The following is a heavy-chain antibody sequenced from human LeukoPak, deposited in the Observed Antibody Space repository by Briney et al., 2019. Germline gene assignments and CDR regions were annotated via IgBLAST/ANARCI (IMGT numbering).Heavy chain of an antibody. CDR3: ATVSPGFDP. Sequence: SETLSLTCAIYGGSFSGYSWTWIRQPPGKGLEWIGSIYYSGSTYYNPSLKSRVTIPVDTSKNQFSLKLSSVTAADTAVYYCATVSPGFDPWGQGTLVTVSS. CDR1: GGSFSGYS. V-gene: IGHV4-34*01. CDR2: IYYSGST. J-gene: IGHJ5*02.